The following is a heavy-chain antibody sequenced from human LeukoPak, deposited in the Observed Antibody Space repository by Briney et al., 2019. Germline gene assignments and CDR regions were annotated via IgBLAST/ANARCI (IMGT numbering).Heavy chain of an antibody. CDR1: GITFSSYA. CDR3: ARGGRTLIDYGDYV. Sequence: GGSLRLSCAASGITFSSYAMSWVRQAPGKGLEWVSAISGSGGSTYYADSVKGRFTISRDNSKNTLYLQMNSLRAEGTAVYYCARGGRTLIDYGDYVWGQGTLVTVSS. CDR2: ISGSGGST. V-gene: IGHV3-23*01. D-gene: IGHD4-17*01. J-gene: IGHJ4*02.